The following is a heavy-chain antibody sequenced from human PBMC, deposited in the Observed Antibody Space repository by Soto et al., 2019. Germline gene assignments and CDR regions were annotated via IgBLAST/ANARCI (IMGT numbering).Heavy chain of an antibody. J-gene: IGHJ5*02. CDR3: ARMATFGSLNWFDP. V-gene: IGHV1-8*01. CDR2: MNPGSGDT. D-gene: IGHD3-16*01. Sequence: SVKVSCKASGYSFTNNDVSWVRQATGQGLEWMGWMNPGSGDTGYAQKFQGRVTMTRDISIATAYMELSGLRSDDTAIYYCARMATFGSLNWFDPWGQGTLVTVSS. CDR1: GYSFTNND.